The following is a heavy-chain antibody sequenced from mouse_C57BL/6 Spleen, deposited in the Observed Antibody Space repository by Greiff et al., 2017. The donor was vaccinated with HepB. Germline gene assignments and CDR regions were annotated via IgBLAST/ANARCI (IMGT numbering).Heavy chain of an antibody. V-gene: IGHV1-63*01. CDR3: ARWDYYGSGYSY. CDR2: IYPGGGYT. J-gene: IGHJ2*01. CDR1: GYTFTNYW. D-gene: IGHD1-1*01. Sequence: VVLVESGAELVRPGTSVKMSCKASGYTFTNYWIGWAKQRPGHGLEWIGDIYPGGGYTNYNEKFKGKATLTADKSSSTAYMQFSSLTSEDSAIYYCARWDYYGSGYSYWGQGTTLTVSS.